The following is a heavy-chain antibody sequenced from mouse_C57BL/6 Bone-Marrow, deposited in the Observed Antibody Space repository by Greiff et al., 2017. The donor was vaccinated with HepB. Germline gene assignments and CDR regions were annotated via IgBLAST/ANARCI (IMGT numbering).Heavy chain of an antibody. V-gene: IGHV5-4*01. Sequence: EVHLVESGGGLVKPGGSLKLSCAASGFTFSSYAMSWVRQTPEKRLEWVATISDGGSYTYYPDNVKGRFTISRDNAKNNLYLQMSHLKSEDTAMYYCARDGPGAMDYWSQGTSVTVSS. J-gene: IGHJ4*01. CDR2: ISDGGSYT. CDR1: GFTFSSYA. CDR3: ARDGPGAMDY.